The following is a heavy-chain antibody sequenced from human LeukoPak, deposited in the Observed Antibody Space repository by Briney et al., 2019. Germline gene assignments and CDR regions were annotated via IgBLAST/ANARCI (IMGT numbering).Heavy chain of an antibody. J-gene: IGHJ4*02. CDR2: MSPNSGNT. CDR3: ARGRGYSYGYSDY. D-gene: IGHD5-18*01. V-gene: IGHV1-8*01. Sequence: ASVKVSCKASGYTFTNYDIIWVRQATGQGLEWMGWMSPNSGNTGYAQKFQGRVTKTRNTSISTAFMDLSSLRSEDTGVYYCARGRGYSYGYSDYWGQGTLVTVSS. CDR1: GYTFTNYD.